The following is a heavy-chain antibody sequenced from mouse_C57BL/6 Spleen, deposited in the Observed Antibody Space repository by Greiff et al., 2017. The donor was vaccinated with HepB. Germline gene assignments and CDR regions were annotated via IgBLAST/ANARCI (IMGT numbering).Heavy chain of an antibody. D-gene: IGHD2-4*01. CDR2: IYPSDSET. Sequence: QVQLQQPGAELVRPGSSVKLSCKASGYTFTSYWMDWVKQRPGQGLEWIGNIYPSDSETHYNQKFKDKATLTVDKSSSTAYMQLSSLTSEDSAVYYCARYDYDEAYWGQGTLVTVSA. J-gene: IGHJ3*01. CDR1: GYTFTSYW. CDR3: ARYDYDEAY. V-gene: IGHV1-61*01.